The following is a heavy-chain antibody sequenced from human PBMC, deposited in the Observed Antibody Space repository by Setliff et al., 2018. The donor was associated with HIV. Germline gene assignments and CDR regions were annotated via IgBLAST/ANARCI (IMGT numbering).Heavy chain of an antibody. Sequence: SETLSLTCAVSGDSMSSGDSSWSWIRQPPGKGLEWIGHFFHSGSTNYNPSLKSRVTISVDTTKSQISLKLISVTAADTAVFYCVRVDYGDYDFDYWGQGTLVTVSS. D-gene: IGHD4-17*01. J-gene: IGHJ4*02. CDR3: VRVDYGDYDFDY. CDR1: GDSMSSGDSS. CDR2: FFHSGST. V-gene: IGHV4-30-2*01.